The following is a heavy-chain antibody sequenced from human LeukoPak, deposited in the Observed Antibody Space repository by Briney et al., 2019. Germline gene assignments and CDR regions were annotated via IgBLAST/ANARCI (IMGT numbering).Heavy chain of an antibody. J-gene: IGHJ6*03. CDR1: GGSISSSY. CDR3: ARLGYSSSSTGYYYYMDV. Sequence: SETLSLTCTVSGGSISSSYWSWIRQPAGKGLEWIGRIYTSGTTSYNPSLKSRVSISVDKSKNQLSLKVSSVTAADTAVYYCARLGYSSSSTGYYYYMDVWGKGTTVTVSS. V-gene: IGHV4-4*07. D-gene: IGHD6-6*01. CDR2: IYTSGTT.